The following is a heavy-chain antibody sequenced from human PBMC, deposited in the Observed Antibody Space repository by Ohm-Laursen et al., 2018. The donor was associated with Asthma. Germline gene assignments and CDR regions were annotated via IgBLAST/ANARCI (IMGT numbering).Heavy chain of an antibody. Sequence: SLRLSCAASGFTFSSYAMHWVRQAPGKGLEWVAVISYDGSNKYYADSVKGRFTISRDNSKNTLYLQMNSLRAEDTAVCYCARDMTTVVTPEAFDIWGQGTMVTVSS. CDR1: GFTFSSYA. CDR2: ISYDGSNK. D-gene: IGHD4-23*01. V-gene: IGHV3-30-3*01. CDR3: ARDMTTVVTPEAFDI. J-gene: IGHJ3*02.